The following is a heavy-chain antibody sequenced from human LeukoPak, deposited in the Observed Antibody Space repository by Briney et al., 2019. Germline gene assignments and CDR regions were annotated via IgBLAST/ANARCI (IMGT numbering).Heavy chain of an antibody. CDR2: ISGSGGST. Sequence: PGGSLRLSCAASGFTFSSYAMSWVRQAPGKGLEWVSAISGSGGSTYYADSVKGRFTISRDNSKNTLYLQMNSLRAEDTAVYYCAKNQDSSGWFGAYYYYGMDVWGQGTTVTVSS. V-gene: IGHV3-23*01. J-gene: IGHJ6*02. CDR3: AKNQDSSGWFGAYYYYGMDV. D-gene: IGHD6-19*01. CDR1: GFTFSSYA.